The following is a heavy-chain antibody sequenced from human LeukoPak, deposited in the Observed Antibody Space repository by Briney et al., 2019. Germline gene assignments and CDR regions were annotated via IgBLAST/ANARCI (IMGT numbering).Heavy chain of an antibody. Sequence: GGSLRLSCAASGFTFSSYGMHWVRQAPGKGLEWVAVISYDGSNKYYADSVKGRFTISRDNSENTLYLQMNSLRAEDTAVYYCAKDQGRDTAMVGTNTNQDYWGQGTLVTVSS. V-gene: IGHV3-30*18. D-gene: IGHD5-18*01. J-gene: IGHJ4*02. CDR3: AKDQGRDTAMVGTNTNQDY. CDR2: ISYDGSNK. CDR1: GFTFSSYG.